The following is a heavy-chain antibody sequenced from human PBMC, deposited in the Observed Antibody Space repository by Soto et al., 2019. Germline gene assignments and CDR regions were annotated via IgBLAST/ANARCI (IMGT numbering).Heavy chain of an antibody. CDR3: ARANYFYGMDV. J-gene: IGHJ6*02. CDR2: INLSGTT. V-gene: IGHV4-34*01. CDR1: GGSFRGYY. D-gene: IGHD2-8*01. Sequence: KPSETLSLTCAVYGGSFRGYYWSWIRQPPGRGLEWIGEINLSGTTNYNPSLKSRVTISLDTSKNHFSLRLSSVTAADTAGYYCARANYFYGMDVWGQGTTVTVSS.